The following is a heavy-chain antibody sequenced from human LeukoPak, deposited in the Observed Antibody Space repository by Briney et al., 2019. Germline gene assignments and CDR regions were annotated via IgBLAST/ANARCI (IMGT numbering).Heavy chain of an antibody. J-gene: IGHJ5*02. CDR3: AKEPEDYDILTGYPNWFDP. Sequence: GASVKVSCKASGYTFTSYGISWVRQAPGQGLEWMGWISAYNGNTNYAQKLQGRVTMTTDTSTSTAYMELRSLRSDDTAVYYCAKEPEDYDILTGYPNWFDPWGQGTLVTVSS. V-gene: IGHV1-18*01. CDR2: ISAYNGNT. CDR1: GYTFTSYG. D-gene: IGHD3-9*01.